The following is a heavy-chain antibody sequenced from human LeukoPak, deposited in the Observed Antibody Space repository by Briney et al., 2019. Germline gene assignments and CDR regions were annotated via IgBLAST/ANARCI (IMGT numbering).Heavy chain of an antibody. J-gene: IGHJ4*02. V-gene: IGHV3-21*06. CDR2: ISSSSSHI. CDR3: ASTTGYSSGWYDY. CDR1: GFTFNTYS. D-gene: IGHD6-19*01. Sequence: GGSLRLSCAASGFTFNTYSMNRVRQAPGKGLEWVSSISSSSSHIYYADSVKGRFTISRDNAQNSLFLQMSSLRAEDTAVYYCASTTGYSSGWYDYWGQGTLVTVSS.